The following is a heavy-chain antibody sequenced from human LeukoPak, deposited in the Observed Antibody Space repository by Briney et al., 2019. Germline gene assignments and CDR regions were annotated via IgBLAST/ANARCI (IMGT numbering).Heavy chain of an antibody. CDR2: IIHIFGAA. CDR3: ASVLRGYCSGGSCYPYYYYYYGMDV. D-gene: IGHD2-15*01. Sequence: GASVKVSCKASGGTFSSYAISWVRQAPGQGLEWMGGIIHIFGAANYAQKFQGRVTITADKSTSTAYMELSSLRSEDTAVYYCASVLRGYCSGGSCYPYYYYYYGMDVWGKGTTVTVSS. CDR1: GGTFSSYA. V-gene: IGHV1-69*06. J-gene: IGHJ6*04.